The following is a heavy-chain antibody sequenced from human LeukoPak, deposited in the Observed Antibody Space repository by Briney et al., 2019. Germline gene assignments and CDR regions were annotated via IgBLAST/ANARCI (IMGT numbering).Heavy chain of an antibody. CDR1: GYTFTSYG. V-gene: IGHV1-18*01. J-gene: IGHJ6*03. CDR3: ARLGPEWELLTFPYYYYYMDV. Sequence: ASVKVSCKASGYTFTSYGISWVRQAPGQGLEWMGWISAYNGNTNYAQKLQGRVTMTTDTSTSTAYMELRSLRSDDTAVYYCARLGPEWELLTFPYYYYYMDVWGKGTTVTVSS. CDR2: ISAYNGNT. D-gene: IGHD1-26*01.